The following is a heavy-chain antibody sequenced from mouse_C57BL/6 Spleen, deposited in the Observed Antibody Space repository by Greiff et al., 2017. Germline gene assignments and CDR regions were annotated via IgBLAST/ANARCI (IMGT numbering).Heavy chain of an antibody. Sequence: EVKLMESGGGLVQPGGSMKLSCAASGFTFSDAWMDWVRQSPEQGLEWVAEIRNKANNHATYYAESVKGRFSISRDDSKSSVYLQMNSLRAEDTGIYYYTRLRNWDYAMDYWGQGTSVTVSS. J-gene: IGHJ4*01. D-gene: IGHD4-1*01. CDR3: TRLRNWDYAMDY. V-gene: IGHV6-6*01. CDR2: IRNKANNHAT. CDR1: GFTFSDAW.